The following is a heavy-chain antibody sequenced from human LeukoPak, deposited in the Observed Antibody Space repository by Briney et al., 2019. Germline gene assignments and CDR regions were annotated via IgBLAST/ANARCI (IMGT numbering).Heavy chain of an antibody. Sequence: SETLSLTCTVSGGSISSYYWSWLRQPPGKGLEWIGYVSHSGSAEYNPSLESRVTISMDTSRNQFSLKVSSVTAADAARYYCARNPVAVAENFYSGMDFWGQGTTVAVS. CDR1: GGSISSYY. D-gene: IGHD2-15*01. CDR3: ARNPVAVAENFYSGMDF. CDR2: VSHSGSA. J-gene: IGHJ6*02. V-gene: IGHV4-59*01.